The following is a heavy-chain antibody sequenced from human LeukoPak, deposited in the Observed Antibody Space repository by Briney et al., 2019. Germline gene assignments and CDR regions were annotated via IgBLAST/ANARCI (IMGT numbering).Heavy chain of an antibody. Sequence: GESLRLSCAASGFTFNTFWMSWVRQAPGKGLEWVATIKEDGSERYYVDSVKGRFTISRDNAKNSLYLQVNSLRAEDTAVYYCARTVATRSFGYWGQGTLVTVSS. J-gene: IGHJ4*02. CDR2: IKEDGSER. D-gene: IGHD5-12*01. V-gene: IGHV3-7*01. CDR1: GFTFNTFW. CDR3: ARTVATRSFGY.